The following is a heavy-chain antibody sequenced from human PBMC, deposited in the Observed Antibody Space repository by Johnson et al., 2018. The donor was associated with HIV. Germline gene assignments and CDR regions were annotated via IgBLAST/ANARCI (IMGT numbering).Heavy chain of an antibody. J-gene: IGHJ3*01. CDR3: ATRDPTYRPGAFDL. CDR1: GFTFSDYY. Sequence: QVQLVESGGGLVKPGGSLRLSCAASGFTFSDYYMSWIRQAPGKGLEWVSYISSSGKSTNYADSVKGRFTISRDNAKNSLSLQMNSLRAEDTAVYYCATRDPTYRPGAFDLWGQGTMVTVSS. V-gene: IGHV3-11*04. CDR2: ISSSGKST. D-gene: IGHD1-14*01.